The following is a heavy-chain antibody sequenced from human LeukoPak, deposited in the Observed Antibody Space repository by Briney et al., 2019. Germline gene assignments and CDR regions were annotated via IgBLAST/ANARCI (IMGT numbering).Heavy chain of an antibody. CDR1: GGSISTSNYY. CDR3: ARGPLTVTRGFDP. Sequence: PSETLSLTCTVSGGSISTSNYYWGWIRQPPGKGLEWIGNIFYSGSTYYSPSLKSRVTISLDTSRNQFSLKLNSVTAADTAVYYCARGPLTVTRGFDPWGQGTLVTVSS. V-gene: IGHV4-39*07. J-gene: IGHJ5*02. CDR2: IFYSGST. D-gene: IGHD4-17*01.